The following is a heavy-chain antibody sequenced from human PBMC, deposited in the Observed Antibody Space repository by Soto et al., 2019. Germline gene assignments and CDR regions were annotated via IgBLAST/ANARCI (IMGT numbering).Heavy chain of an antibody. CDR2: ISGHDGKT. V-gene: IGHV1-18*04. D-gene: IGHD3-22*01. J-gene: IGHJ3*02. CDR3: ARELLFYDSDGFSWDDAFDI. CDR1: GYTFINHG. Sequence: ASVKVSCKASGYTFINHGISWVRQAPGQGLEWVGWISGHDGKTKYARSLQGRVTMTTDTSTSTAYMELRSLTSDDTAVYYCARELLFYDSDGFSWDDAFDIWG.